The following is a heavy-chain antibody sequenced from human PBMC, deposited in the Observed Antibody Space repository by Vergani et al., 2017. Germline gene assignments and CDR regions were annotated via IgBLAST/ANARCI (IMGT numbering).Heavy chain of an antibody. CDR2: IYPGDSET. V-gene: IGHV5-51*03. CDR3: ARRSRYFYYYMDV. J-gene: IGHJ6*03. D-gene: IGHD1-14*01. CDR1: GYNFSNYW. Sequence: EVQLVQSGAEVKKPGESLKISCKGSGYNFSNYWIAWVRQMPGKGLEWMGIIYPGDSETIYGPSFQGQVTISADKSISSAYLEWSSLKASDTAMYYCARRSRYFYYYMDVWATGTTVIVYS.